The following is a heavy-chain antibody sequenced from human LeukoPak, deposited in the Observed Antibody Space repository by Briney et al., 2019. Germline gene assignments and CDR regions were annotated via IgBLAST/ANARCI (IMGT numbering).Heavy chain of an antibody. J-gene: IGHJ5*02. CDR2: IHYSGNT. V-gene: IGHV4-39*01. CDR3: ASRYYYGSGTYALPYNWYDP. Sequence: SETLSLTCTVSGGSINSHAYFWGWIRQPPGKGLEWIGSIHYSGNTLYNPSLKSRVTVSLDTSKNQFSLKLTSVTAADTAVYYCASRYYYGSGTYALPYNWYDPWGQGTLVAVS. D-gene: IGHD3-10*01. CDR1: GGSINSHAYF.